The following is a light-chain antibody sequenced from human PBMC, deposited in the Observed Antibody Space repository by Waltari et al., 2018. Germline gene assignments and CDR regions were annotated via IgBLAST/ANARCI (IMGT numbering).Light chain of an antibody. CDR3: MQGVHLPPT. CDR1: PRPRHTDGKTY. CDR2: ELS. Sequence: DVVMTQSPLPLSVTPGQSASTPRNSSPRPRHTDGKTYFYWYLQRPGQSPQLLIFELSSRFSGVPDRFSGSGSDTEFTLKISRVEAEDVGLYYCMQGVHLPPTFGQGTRVDIK. J-gene: IGKJ1*01. V-gene: IGKV2-29*02.